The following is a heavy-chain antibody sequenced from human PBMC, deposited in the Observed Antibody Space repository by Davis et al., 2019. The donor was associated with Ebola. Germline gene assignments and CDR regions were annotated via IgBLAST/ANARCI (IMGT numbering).Heavy chain of an antibody. CDR1: GYTFTSYG. V-gene: IGHV1-18*01. D-gene: IGHD5-12*01. Sequence: ASVTVSCKASGYTFTSYGISWVRQAPGQGLEWMGWISAYTGNTNYAQKLQGRVTMTTDKSTSTAYMELSSLRSEDTAVYYCARDDGPDIVATTHFDYWGQGTLVTVSS. CDR2: ISAYTGNT. J-gene: IGHJ4*02. CDR3: ARDDGPDIVATTHFDY.